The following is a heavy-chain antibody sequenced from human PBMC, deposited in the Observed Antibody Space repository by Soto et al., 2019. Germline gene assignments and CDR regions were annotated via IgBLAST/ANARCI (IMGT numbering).Heavy chain of an antibody. Sequence: QVPLQESGPGLVKPSQTLSLTCTVSGGSITSGDYHWSWIRQSPGKVLEWIGAIYYSGSTYYNQSLKSRFIMSQGTSKNQFSLKVNSVTAADTAVYYCASDYSVRSAGAMDVLVQGTTFTVSS. CDR3: ASDYSVRSAGAMDV. J-gene: IGHJ6*02. CDR1: GGSITSGDYH. D-gene: IGHD1-26*01. CDR2: IYYSGST. V-gene: IGHV4-30-4*01.